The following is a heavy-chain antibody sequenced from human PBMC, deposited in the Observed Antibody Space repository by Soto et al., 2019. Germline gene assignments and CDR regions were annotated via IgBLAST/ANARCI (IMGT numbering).Heavy chain of an antibody. D-gene: IGHD2-2*02. CDR2: ISSRSDI. V-gene: IGHV3-21*01. J-gene: IGHJ6*02. CDR3: AREYTAWPLAYGLDV. Sequence: GGSVSLSCVASGFPSGTYAINWFRQPPGKGLEWVSSISSRSDIYYADSVKGRFTISRDNAKNSVSLQMNSLRAEDTAVYYCAREYTAWPLAYGLDVWGQGTTVTVSS. CDR1: GFPSGTYA.